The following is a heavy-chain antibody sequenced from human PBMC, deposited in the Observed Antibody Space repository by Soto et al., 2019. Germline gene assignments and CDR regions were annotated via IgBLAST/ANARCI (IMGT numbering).Heavy chain of an antibody. CDR3: AAPPLGIVATITGYFDY. J-gene: IGHJ4*02. CDR1: GGSISSSSYY. V-gene: IGHV4-39*01. CDR2: IYYSGST. Sequence: PSETLSLTCTVSGGSISSSSYYWGWIRQPPGKGLEWIGSIYYSGSTYYNPSLKSRVTISVDTSKNQFSLKLSSVTAADTAVYYCAAPPLGIVATITGYFDYWGQGTLVTVSS. D-gene: IGHD5-12*01.